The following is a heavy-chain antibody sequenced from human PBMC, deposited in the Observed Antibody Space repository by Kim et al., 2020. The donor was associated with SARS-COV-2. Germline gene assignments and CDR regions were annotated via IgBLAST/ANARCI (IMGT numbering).Heavy chain of an antibody. J-gene: IGHJ4*02. CDR1: GFTFSSYE. V-gene: IGHV3-48*03. D-gene: IGHD1-1*01. Sequence: GGSLRLSCAASGFTFSSYEMNWVRQAPGKGLEWVSYISSSGSTIYYADSVKGRFTISRDNAKNSLYLQMNSLRAEDTAVYYCAREGTGRRLDFDYWGQGTLVTVSS. CDR3: AREGTGRRLDFDY. CDR2: ISSSGSTI.